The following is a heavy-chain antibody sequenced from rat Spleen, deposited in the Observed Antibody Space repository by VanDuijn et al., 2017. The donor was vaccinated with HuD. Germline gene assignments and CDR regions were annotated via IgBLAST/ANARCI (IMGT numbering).Heavy chain of an antibody. V-gene: IGHV5-20*01. D-gene: IGHD1-6*01. CDR1: GFTFSAYG. Sequence: EVQLVESGGGLVQPGRSMKLSCAASGFTFSAYGLAWVLQAPTRGLEWVASISYDGDSTYYRDSVKGRFTISRDNAKSTLYLQMESLRSEDTATYYCTTWDYYDNRFDYWGQGVMVTVSS. J-gene: IGHJ2*01. CDR2: ISYDGDST. CDR3: TTWDYYDNRFDY.